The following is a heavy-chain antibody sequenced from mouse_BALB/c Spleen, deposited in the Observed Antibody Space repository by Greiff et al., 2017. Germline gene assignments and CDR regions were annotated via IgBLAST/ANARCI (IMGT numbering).Heavy chain of an antibody. J-gene: IGHJ4*01. CDR2: ISSGGST. CDR3: AREGYRYDYAMDY. D-gene: IGHD2-14*01. CDR1: GFTFSSYA. Sequence: EVKLVESGGGLVKPGGSLKLSCAASGFTFSSYAMSWVRQTPEKRLEWVASISSGGSTYYPDSVKGRFTISRDNARNILYLQMSSLRSEDTAMYYCAREGYRYDYAMDYWGQGTSVTVSS. V-gene: IGHV5-6-5*01.